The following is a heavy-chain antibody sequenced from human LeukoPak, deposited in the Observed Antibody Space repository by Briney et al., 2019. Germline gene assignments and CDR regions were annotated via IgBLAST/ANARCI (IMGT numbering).Heavy chain of an antibody. CDR1: GYTFTSYG. CDR3: ACYGGYDYVYYYGMDV. D-gene: IGHD5-12*01. J-gene: IGHJ6*02. Sequence: APVKVSCKASGYTFTSYGINRVGQATGATLEWIGWMNPNIGKTGYAQKFQGRVTMTRNTSISTAYIELVSLRCEDPGVDYCACYGGYDYVYYYGMDVWGQGTRSPSP. CDR2: MNPNIGKT. V-gene: IGHV1-8*01.